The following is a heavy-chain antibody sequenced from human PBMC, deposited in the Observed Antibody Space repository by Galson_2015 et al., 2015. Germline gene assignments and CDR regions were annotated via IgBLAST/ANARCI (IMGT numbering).Heavy chain of an antibody. Sequence: SLRLSCAASGFTFSSYAMHWVRQAPGKGLEWVAVISYDGSNKYYADSVKGRFTISRDNSKNTLYLQMNSLRAEDTAVYYCARAPYYYDSSDNGEFDYWGQGTLVTVSS. CDR1: GFTFSSYA. V-gene: IGHV3-30-3*01. D-gene: IGHD3-22*01. CDR2: ISYDGSNK. CDR3: ARAPYYYDSSDNGEFDY. J-gene: IGHJ4*02.